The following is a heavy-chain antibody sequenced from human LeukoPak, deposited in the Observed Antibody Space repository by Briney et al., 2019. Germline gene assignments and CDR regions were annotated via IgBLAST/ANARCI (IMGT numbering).Heavy chain of an antibody. CDR2: ISSDGSNK. D-gene: IGHD6-6*01. Sequence: GGSLRLSCAASGFIFSSYATHWVRQAPGKGLEWVAFISSDGSNKYYADSVKGRFTISRDNSKNTLYLQMNSLGDEDTAVYYCDPHDSSSHFWGQGTLVTVSS. CDR3: DPHDSSSHF. J-gene: IGHJ4*02. V-gene: IGHV3-30-3*01. CDR1: GFIFSSYA.